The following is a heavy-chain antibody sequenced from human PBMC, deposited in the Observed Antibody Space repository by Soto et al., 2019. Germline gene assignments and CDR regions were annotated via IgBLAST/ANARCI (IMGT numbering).Heavy chain of an antibody. D-gene: IGHD6-13*01. V-gene: IGHV3-66*01. CDR2: IYSGGST. CDR1: GFTFSTYG. J-gene: IGHJ6*03. Sequence: GGSLRLSCAASGFTFSTYGMHWVRQAPGKGLEWVSVIYSGGSTYYADSVKGRFTISRDNSKNTLYLQMNSLRAEDTAVYYCATGRRQQLAYYYYYYMDVWGKGTTVTVSS. CDR3: ATGRRQQLAYYYYYYMDV.